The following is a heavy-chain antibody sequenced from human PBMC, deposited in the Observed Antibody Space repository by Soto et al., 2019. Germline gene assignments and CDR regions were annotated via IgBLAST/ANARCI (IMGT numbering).Heavy chain of an antibody. CDR1: GGSFSDTY. J-gene: IGHJ4*02. CDR2: INHNTNT. Sequence: SETLSLTCAVYGGSFSDTYWNWFRQPPGKGLEWIGEINHNTNTIYNPSLTSRVTISVDTSKNNFSLKLSSVTAADTAVYYCARRGVSGPVDYWGQGTLVTVSS. V-gene: IGHV4-34*01. D-gene: IGHD3-10*01. CDR3: ARRGVSGPVDY.